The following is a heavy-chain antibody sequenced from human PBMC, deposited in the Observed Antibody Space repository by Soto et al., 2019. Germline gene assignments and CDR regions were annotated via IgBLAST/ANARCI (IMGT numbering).Heavy chain of an antibody. CDR2: ISYDGGNK. D-gene: IGHD7-27*01. J-gene: IGHJ3*02. CDR3: ATGALPEEFDAFDI. CDR1: GFSLGSYG. Sequence: GGSLRLSCDVSGFSLGSYGMHWVRQAPGKGLEWVSAISYDGGNKYYADSVKGRFTISRDNSKNTLYLHMNSLRAEDTAVYYCATGALPEEFDAFDIWGQGTMVTVSS. V-gene: IGHV3-30*12.